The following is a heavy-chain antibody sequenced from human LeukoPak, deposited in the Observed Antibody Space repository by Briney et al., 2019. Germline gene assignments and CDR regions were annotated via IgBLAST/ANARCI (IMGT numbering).Heavy chain of an antibody. CDR3: ARGIGGDCYLGSCYYYYYGMDV. CDR1: GGSFSGYY. D-gene: IGHD2-21*02. V-gene: IGHV4-34*01. Sequence: SETLSLTCAVYGGSFSGYYWSWIRQPPGKGLEWIGEINHSGSTNYNPSLKSRVTISVDTSKNQLSLKLSSVTAADTAVYYCARGIGGDCYLGSCYYYYYGMDVWGQGTTVTVSS. CDR2: INHSGST. J-gene: IGHJ6*02.